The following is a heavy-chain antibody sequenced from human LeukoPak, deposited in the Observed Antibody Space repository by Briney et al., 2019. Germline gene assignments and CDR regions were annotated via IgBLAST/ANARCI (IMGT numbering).Heavy chain of an antibody. V-gene: IGHV4-4*07. CDR2: MSISGST. CDR1: GVSISNYY. CDR3: GRGGTAVIAPYAFDI. Sequence: SETLSLTCTVSGVSISNYYWSWIRQPAGKGLEWIGRMSISGSTNYRPSLKSRVTMSVDTSKNQSSLKLSSVTAADTAVYYCGRGGTAVIAPYAFDIWGQGKMVTVSS. J-gene: IGHJ3*02. D-gene: IGHD4-23*01.